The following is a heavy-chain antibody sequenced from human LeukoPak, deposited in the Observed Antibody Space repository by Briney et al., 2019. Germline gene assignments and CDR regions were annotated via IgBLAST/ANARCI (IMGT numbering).Heavy chain of an antibody. CDR3: ASARSGYSYGWNYYYYMDV. CDR1: GGSFSGYY. J-gene: IGHJ6*03. D-gene: IGHD5-18*01. Sequence: SETLSLTCAVYGGSFSGYYWSWIRQPPGKGLEWIGEINHSGSTNYNPSLKSRVTISVDTPKNQFSLKLSSVTAADTAVYYCASARSGYSYGWNYYYYMDVWGKGTTVTVSS. CDR2: INHSGST. V-gene: IGHV4-34*01.